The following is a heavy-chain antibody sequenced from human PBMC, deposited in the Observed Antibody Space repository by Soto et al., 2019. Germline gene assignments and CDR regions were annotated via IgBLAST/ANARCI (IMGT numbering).Heavy chain of an antibody. Sequence: QLQLVQSGAEVKKPGASVRVSCKASGYTFTNYAITWVRQAPGQGLEWMGWISPNNGNTNYTQKLQGRVTMTTDTSTSTVYMELRSLRSDDTXXXXXXRTFDYDGGXYXXXPQEWY. J-gene: IGHJ2*01. CDR3: XRTFDYDGGXYXXXPQEWY. CDR2: ISPNNGNT. V-gene: IGHV1-18*01. D-gene: IGHD3-22*01. CDR1: GYTFTNYA.